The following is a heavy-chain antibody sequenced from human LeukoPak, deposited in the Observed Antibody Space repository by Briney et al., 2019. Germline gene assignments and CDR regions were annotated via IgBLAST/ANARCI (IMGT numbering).Heavy chain of an antibody. V-gene: IGHV3-7*04. CDR3: ARDWQWQQLDGDAFDI. J-gene: IGHJ3*02. D-gene: IGHD6-13*01. CDR1: GFTFSGYW. CDR2: IKQDGSEK. Sequence: PGGSLRLSCAASGFTFSGYWMSWVRQAPGKGPEWVANIKQDGSEKYYVDSVKGRFTISRDNAKNSLFLQMNSLRAEDTAVYYCARDWQWQQLDGDAFDIWGQGTMVTVSS.